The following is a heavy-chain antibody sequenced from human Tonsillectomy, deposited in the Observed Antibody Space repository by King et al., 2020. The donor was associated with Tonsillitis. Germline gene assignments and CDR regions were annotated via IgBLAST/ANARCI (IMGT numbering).Heavy chain of an antibody. CDR3: AKEKTPSRIVVLRYFDY. J-gene: IGHJ4*02. Sequence: VQLVESGGGLVQPGGSLSLSCAASGFTFSSYDMTWVRQAPGKGLEWVSAICGSGDNTYYVDSVKGRFPISRDNSKNTLYLHMNSLRCEDTAVYYYAKEKTPSRIVVLRYFDYGGQGTLVTVSS. CDR1: GFTFSSYD. V-gene: IGHV3-23*04. D-gene: IGHD2-15*01. CDR2: ICGSGDNT.